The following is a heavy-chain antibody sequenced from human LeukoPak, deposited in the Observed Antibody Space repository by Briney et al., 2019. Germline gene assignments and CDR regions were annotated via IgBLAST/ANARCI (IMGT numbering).Heavy chain of an antibody. J-gene: IGHJ4*02. CDR2: ISSGSSYI. V-gene: IGHV3-21*01. Sequence: GGSLRLSCAASGFTFSSYSMNWVRQAPGKGLEWVSSISSGSSYIYYADSVKGRFTISRDNAKNSLYLQMNSLRAEDTAVYYCARDDYYDFWSGYYSPNSHFDYWGQGTLVTVSS. CDR1: GFTFSSYS. CDR3: ARDDYYDFWSGYYSPNSHFDY. D-gene: IGHD3-3*01.